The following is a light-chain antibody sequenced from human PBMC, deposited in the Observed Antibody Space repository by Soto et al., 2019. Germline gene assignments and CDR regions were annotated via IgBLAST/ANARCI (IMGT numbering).Light chain of an antibody. Sequence: EIVMTXSPATLSVSXXXXATLSCRASQSVSSNLAWYQQKPGQAPRLLIYGASTRATGIPARFSGSGSGTEFTLTISSLQSEDFAVYYCQQYNNWPWTFGQGTKVEIQ. CDR2: GAS. J-gene: IGKJ1*01. CDR3: QQYNNWPWT. V-gene: IGKV3-15*01. CDR1: QSVSSN.